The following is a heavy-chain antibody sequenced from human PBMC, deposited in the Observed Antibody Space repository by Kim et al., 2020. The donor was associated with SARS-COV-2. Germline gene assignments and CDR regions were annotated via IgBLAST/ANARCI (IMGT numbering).Heavy chain of an antibody. Sequence: GGSLRLSCAASGFTFSSYSMNWVRQAPGKGLEWVSSISSSSSYIYYADSVKGQFTISRDNAKNSLYLQKNSLSAEDTAVYYCARDRDTMVRGVMRSHGMDVWGQGTTVTVSS. D-gene: IGHD3-10*01. CDR3: ARDRDTMVRGVMRSHGMDV. CDR2: ISSSSSYI. J-gene: IGHJ6*02. V-gene: IGHV3-21*01. CDR1: GFTFSSYS.